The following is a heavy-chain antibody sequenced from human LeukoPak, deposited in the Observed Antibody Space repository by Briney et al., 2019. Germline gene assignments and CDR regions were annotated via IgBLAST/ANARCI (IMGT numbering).Heavy chain of an antibody. Sequence: KPSDTLSLTCAVYGGSFSGYYWSWIRQPPGKGLEWIGEINHSGSTNYNPSLKSRVTISVDTSKNQFSLKMSSVTAADTAVYYCARPGYYDSSGLRALDAFDIWGQGTMVTVSS. J-gene: IGHJ3*02. CDR3: ARPGYYDSSGLRALDAFDI. D-gene: IGHD3-22*01. CDR1: GGSFSGYY. V-gene: IGHV4-34*01. CDR2: INHSGST.